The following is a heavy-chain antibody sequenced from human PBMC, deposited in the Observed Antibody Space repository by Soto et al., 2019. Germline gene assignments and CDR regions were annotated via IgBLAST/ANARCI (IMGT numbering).Heavy chain of an antibody. D-gene: IGHD3-3*01. V-gene: IGHV3-21*01. J-gene: IGHJ6*03. CDR1: GFTFSSYS. CDR2: ISSSSSYI. Sequence: GGSLRLSCAASGFTFSSYSMNWVRQAPGKGLEWASSISSSSSYIYYADSVKGRFTISRDNAKNSLYLQMNSLRAEDTAVYYCARDTRYDFWSGTCDPTKNCYMDVWGKGTTVTVSS. CDR3: ARDTRYDFWSGTCDPTKNCYMDV.